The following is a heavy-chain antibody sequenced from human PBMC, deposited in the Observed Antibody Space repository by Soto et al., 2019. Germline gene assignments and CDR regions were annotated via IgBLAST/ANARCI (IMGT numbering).Heavy chain of an antibody. Sequence: GESLKISWQGSRYHFAHYWLAWVRQMPGKGLEWVGVIYPGDSDTRYSPSFRGQVTISADKSISHVFLQWSSLKASDTAMYYCARNRLRQYYYDMDVWGQGTTVTVSS. D-gene: IGHD3-10*01. CDR3: ARNRLRQYYYDMDV. CDR2: IYPGDSDT. J-gene: IGHJ6*02. CDR1: RYHFAHYW. V-gene: IGHV5-51*01.